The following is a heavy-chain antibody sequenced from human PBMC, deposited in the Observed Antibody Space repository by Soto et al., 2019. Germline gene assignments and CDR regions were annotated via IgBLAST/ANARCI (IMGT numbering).Heavy chain of an antibody. CDR1: GFTFINYA. J-gene: IGHJ2*01. D-gene: IGHD2-2*01. CDR2: ISGGGDAT. Sequence: EVQLLESGGGLVQPGGSLRLSCAGSGFTFINYAMNWVRQAPGKGLEWVSSISGGGDATFFAGSVRGRFTISRDNSKNTVTLQMNSLGVDDTAVYYCARKILGSTSRPNYWYFELWGRGTLVTVSS. V-gene: IGHV3-23*01. CDR3: ARKILGSTSRPNYWYFEL.